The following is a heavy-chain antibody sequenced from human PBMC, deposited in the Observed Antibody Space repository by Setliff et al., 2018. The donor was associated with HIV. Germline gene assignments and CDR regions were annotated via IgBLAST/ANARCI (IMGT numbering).Heavy chain of an antibody. D-gene: IGHD6-19*01. CDR2: IKQDGSEK. Sequence: PGGSLRLSCAASGFTFSSYWMSWVRQAPGKGLEWVANIKQDGSEKYYVDSVKGRFTISRDNAKNSLYLQMNSLRAEDTAVYYCARASSGPKGYYFDYWGQGTLVTVSS. CDR1: GFTFSSYW. V-gene: IGHV3-7*01. J-gene: IGHJ4*02. CDR3: ARASSGPKGYYFDY.